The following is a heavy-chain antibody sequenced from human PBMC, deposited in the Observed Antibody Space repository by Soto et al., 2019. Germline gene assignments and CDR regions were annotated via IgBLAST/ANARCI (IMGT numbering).Heavy chain of an antibody. D-gene: IGHD4-4*01. J-gene: IGHJ5*02. CDR3: ARAPVYSNYWFDP. V-gene: IGHV1-69*02. Sequence: SVKVSCKASGGTFSSYTISWVRQAPGQGLEWMGRIIPILGIANYAQKFQGRVTITADKSTSTAYMELSSLRSEDTAVYYCARAPVYSNYWFDPWGQGTLVTVSS. CDR1: GGTFSSYT. CDR2: IIPILGIA.